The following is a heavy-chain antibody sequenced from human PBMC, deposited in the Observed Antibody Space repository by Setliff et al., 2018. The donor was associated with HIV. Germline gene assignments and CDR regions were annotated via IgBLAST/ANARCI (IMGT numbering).Heavy chain of an antibody. D-gene: IGHD6-13*01. CDR3: VSSWYWDFDF. V-gene: IGHV4-4*08. J-gene: IGHJ4*02. CDR2: VYTDGST. Sequence: SETLSLTCAVYGGSFSGYYWSWIRVPAGKGLEWIGHVYTDGSTNYNPSLNSRVTISVDMSKNQFSLKMNSLTAADTALYYCVSSWYWDFDFWGQGAQVTVSS. CDR1: GGSFSGYY.